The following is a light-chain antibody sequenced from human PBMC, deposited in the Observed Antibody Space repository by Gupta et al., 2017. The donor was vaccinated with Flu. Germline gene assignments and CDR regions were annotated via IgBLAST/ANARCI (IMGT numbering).Light chain of an antibody. Sequence: QSALTQTASVSGSPGQSITVSCTGTSSDTGGHNFVSWYQHHPGKVPKLIIYEVNNRPSGISTRFFGSKSGNTASLTISGLQAEDEADYYCSSYSTSSTPWVFGGGTKLTVL. CDR3: SSYSTSSTPWV. V-gene: IGLV2-14*01. CDR1: SSDTGGHNF. CDR2: EVN. J-gene: IGLJ3*02.